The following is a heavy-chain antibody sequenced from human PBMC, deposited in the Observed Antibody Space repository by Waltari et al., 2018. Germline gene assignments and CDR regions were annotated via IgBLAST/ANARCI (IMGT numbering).Heavy chain of an antibody. J-gene: IGHJ3*02. V-gene: IGHV4-61*01. CDR2: IYHSGNP. CDR1: GGSVNSRNHS. Sequence: QVQLQESGPGLVKPSETLSLTCTVSGGSVNSRNHSWRWIRQPPGQGLGWVGYIYHSGNPSYNPSLKSRVTISVDTSKNQFSLKMTSVTAADTAVYYCAREEWIGERWLVPNAIFDMWGRGTLVTVSS. D-gene: IGHD6-19*01. CDR3: AREEWIGERWLVPNAIFDM.